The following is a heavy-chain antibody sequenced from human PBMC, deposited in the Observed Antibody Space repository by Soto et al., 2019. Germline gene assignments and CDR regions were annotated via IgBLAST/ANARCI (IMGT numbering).Heavy chain of an antibody. CDR2: ISAYNGNT. CDR1: GYTFTSYG. V-gene: IGHV1-18*01. CDR3: ARESPSADY. J-gene: IGHJ4*02. Sequence: QVQLVQSGAEVKKPGASVKVSCKASGYTFTSYGISWVRQAPGQGLEWMGWISAYNGNTKYAQKLQGRVTLTTDTSTRTGYMALRSLRSDDTGVCYCARESPSADYWGQGTLVTVSS.